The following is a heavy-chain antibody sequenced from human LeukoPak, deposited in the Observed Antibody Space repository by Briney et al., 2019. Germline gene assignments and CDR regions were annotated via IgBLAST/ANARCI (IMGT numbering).Heavy chain of an antibody. CDR3: VGTFTVFGVVSTIE. J-gene: IGHJ4*02. CDR1: GFTFKLYT. V-gene: IGHV3-23*01. CDR2: INFSGDNRGDNT. Sequence: GGSLRLSCAAFGFTFKLYTMNWVRQAPGQGLEWVSSINFSGDNRGDNTYYADSVRGRFSISRDNSQNTVFLQMNNLRVDDTAAYYCVGTFTVFGVVSTIEWGQGTLVTVSS. D-gene: IGHD3-3*01.